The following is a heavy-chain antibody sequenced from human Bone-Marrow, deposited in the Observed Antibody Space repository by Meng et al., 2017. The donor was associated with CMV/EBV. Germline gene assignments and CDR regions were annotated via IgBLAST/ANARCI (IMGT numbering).Heavy chain of an antibody. D-gene: IGHD6-6*01. CDR3: AHSPLSRAARPGYYFDY. CDR1: GFSLSTSGVG. CDR2: MYWDDDK. Sequence: QISLKEAATTLVNPTQTHTLICTFSGFSLSTSGVGVGWIRQPPGKALEWLALMYWDDDKRYSPSLKSRLTITKDTSKNQVVLTMTNMDPVDTATYYCAHSPLSRAARPGYYFDYWGQGTLVTVSS. J-gene: IGHJ4*02. V-gene: IGHV2-5*02.